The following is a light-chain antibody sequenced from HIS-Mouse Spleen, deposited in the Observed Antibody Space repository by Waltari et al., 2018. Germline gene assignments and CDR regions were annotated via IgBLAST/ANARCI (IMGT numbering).Light chain of an antibody. V-gene: IGLV2-23*01. CDR1: SSHVGRYNL. Sequence: QSALTQPAPVSGSPGQSITISCTGTSSHVGRYNLVSWYQQTPGKAPKLMIDEGSKRPSGVSNRFSGSKSGNTASLTISGLQAEDEADYYCCSYAGSSTWVFGGGTKLTVL. J-gene: IGLJ3*02. CDR3: CSYAGSSTWV. CDR2: EGS.